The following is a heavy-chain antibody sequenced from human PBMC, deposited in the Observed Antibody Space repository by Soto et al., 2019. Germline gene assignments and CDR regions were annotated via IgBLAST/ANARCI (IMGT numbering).Heavy chain of an antibody. Sequence: GSLRHSYAASVFTFRTLWMSWVRQAPGKGLVWVSRSNSDGSITNDAGSVNGRFTISRDNAKKTVYLQMNTLRAEDTAVYYCSRDSRLAVPDYYGMDVWGQGTTVTGSS. V-gene: IGHV3-74*01. CDR3: SRDSRLAVPDYYGMDV. CDR1: VFTFRTLW. J-gene: IGHJ6*02. CDR2: SNSDGSIT. D-gene: IGHD6-19*01.